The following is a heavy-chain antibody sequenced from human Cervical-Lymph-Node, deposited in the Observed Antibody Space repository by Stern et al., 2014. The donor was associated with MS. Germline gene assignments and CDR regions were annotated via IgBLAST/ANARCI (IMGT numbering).Heavy chain of an antibody. J-gene: IGHJ6*02. Sequence: VQLVQSGGGLVQPGGSLRLSCGAAGIIFGAFVMHWGRQAPGTGLEWVAGISWNSGGIAYTDSVKGRFTISRDNAKNSLYLHMNSLRAEDTALYYCAKDLGEVFYYGMDVWGQGTTVTVSS. CDR1: GIIFGAFV. CDR3: AKDLGEVFYYGMDV. V-gene: IGHV3-9*01. D-gene: IGHD2-21*01. CDR2: ISWNSGGI.